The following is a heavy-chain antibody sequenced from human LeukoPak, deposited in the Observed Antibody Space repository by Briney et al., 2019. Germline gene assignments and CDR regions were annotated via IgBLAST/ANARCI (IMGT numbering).Heavy chain of an antibody. Sequence: PGGSLRLSCAASGFTFSNYKMNWVRQAPGKGLEWVSYISSSGSIIYYSDSVKGRFTISRDNAKNTLYLQMNSLRAEDTAVYYCARGLGDYDYWGQGTLVTVSS. D-gene: IGHD4-17*01. CDR1: GFTFSNYK. CDR2: ISSSGSII. CDR3: ARGLGDYDY. J-gene: IGHJ4*02. V-gene: IGHV3-48*03.